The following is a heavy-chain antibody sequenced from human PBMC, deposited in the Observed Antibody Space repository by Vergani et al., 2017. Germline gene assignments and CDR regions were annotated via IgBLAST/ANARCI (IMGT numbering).Heavy chain of an antibody. CDR2: ISAYNGNT. CDR1: GYTFSTYG. CDR3: ARRIAAAGRAEYFQH. V-gene: IGHV1-18*01. D-gene: IGHD6-13*01. J-gene: IGHJ1*01. Sequence: QVQLVQSGAEVKKPGASVKVSCKASGYTFSTYGISWVRQAPGQGLEWMGWISAYNGNTNYPEKFQGRLTMTTDTSTRTAYMELRSLRSDDTAVYYCARRIAAAGRAEYFQHWGQGTLVTVSS.